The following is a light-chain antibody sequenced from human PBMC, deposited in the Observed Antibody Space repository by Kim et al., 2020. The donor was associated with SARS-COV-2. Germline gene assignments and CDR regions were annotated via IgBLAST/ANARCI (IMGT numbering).Light chain of an antibody. CDR2: NND. J-gene: IGLJ2*01. CDR1: SSNSGSKT. V-gene: IGLV1-44*01. Sequence: GQRVTISCSGSSSNSGSKTVTWYQLLPGTAPKLLIYNNDQRPSGVPDRFSGSKSGTSASLAISGLQSEDEADYYCAAWDDRLNEGVFGGGTQLTVL. CDR3: AAWDDRLNEGV.